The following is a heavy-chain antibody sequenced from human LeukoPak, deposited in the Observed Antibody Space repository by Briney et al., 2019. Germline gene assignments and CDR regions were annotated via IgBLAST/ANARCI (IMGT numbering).Heavy chain of an antibody. CDR1: GFTFSSYS. V-gene: IGHV3-21*01. J-gene: IGHJ4*02. CDR3: ARVDGFQFDY. Sequence: PGGALRLFCAASGFTFSSYSMNWVRPAPGKGREWVSSISSSSTYIYYADSVKGRFTISRDNAKNSLYLQMNSLRAEDTAVYYCARVDGFQFDYWGQGTLVTVSS. D-gene: IGHD5-24*01. CDR2: ISSSSTYI.